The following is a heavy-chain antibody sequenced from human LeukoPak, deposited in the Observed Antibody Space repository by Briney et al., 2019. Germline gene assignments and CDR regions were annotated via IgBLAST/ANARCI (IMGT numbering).Heavy chain of an antibody. J-gene: IGHJ4*01. V-gene: IGHV3-33*01. D-gene: IGHD3-3*01. CDR1: GFTFSRFN. CDR3: ARGFLDFDF. Sequence: PGGSQRLSCVASGFTFSRFNMHWVRQAPGKGLEWVALIWYDGIDTYYADSVKGRFTISRDDSKNTVYLQMNSLRAEDTAFYYCARGFLDFDFWGHGTLVTVSS. CDR2: IWYDGIDT.